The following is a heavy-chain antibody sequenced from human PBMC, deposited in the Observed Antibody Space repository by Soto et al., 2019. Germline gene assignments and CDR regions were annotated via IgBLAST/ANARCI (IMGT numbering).Heavy chain of an antibody. V-gene: IGHV3-48*02. CDR3: ARDSHFGYGMDV. Sequence: GGSLRLSCAASGFTFSTYAMAWVRQAPGKGLEWVSYISSASHTIYYADSVRGRLTISRDNAKNSLFLQMNSLRDEDTAMYYCARDSHFGYGMDVWGQGTTVTVSS. CDR2: ISSASHTI. J-gene: IGHJ6*02. D-gene: IGHD3-10*01. CDR1: GFTFSTYA.